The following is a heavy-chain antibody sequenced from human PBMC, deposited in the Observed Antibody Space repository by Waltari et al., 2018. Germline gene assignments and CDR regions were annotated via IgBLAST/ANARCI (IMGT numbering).Heavy chain of an antibody. J-gene: IGHJ3*01. Sequence: QVQLQESGPGLVKPSETLSLTCTVSGYSIKRDYYWGWIRQPPGKGLEWIGIIYHSVSTYYNPSLKSRDTISVDTSKNQFSLKLSSVTAADTAVYYCARESDSLAFDVWGQGTMVTVSS. CDR3: ARESDSLAFDV. CDR1: GYSIKRDYY. D-gene: IGHD2-21*02. V-gene: IGHV4-38-2*02. CDR2: IYHSVST.